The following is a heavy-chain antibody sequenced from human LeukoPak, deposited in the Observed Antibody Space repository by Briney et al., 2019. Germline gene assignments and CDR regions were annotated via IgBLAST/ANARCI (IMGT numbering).Heavy chain of an antibody. CDR2: IEQDGSEK. CDR3: ARRGTYQNWFDP. J-gene: IGHJ5*02. V-gene: IGHV3-7*01. D-gene: IGHD3-16*01. CDR1: GFTFSSYW. Sequence: GGSPRLSCAASGFTFSSYWMSWVRQAPGKGLEWVATIEQDGSEKYYVDSVKGRFTISRDNAKNSLYLQMNSLRAEDTAVYYCARRGTYQNWFDPWGQGTLVTVSS.